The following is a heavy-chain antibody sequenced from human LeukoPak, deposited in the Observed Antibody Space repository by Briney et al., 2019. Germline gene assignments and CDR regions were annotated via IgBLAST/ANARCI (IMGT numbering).Heavy chain of an antibody. CDR3: ARVLIVVVPAAMPEANWFDP. CDR1: GDSIRTSF. V-gene: IGHV4-59*12. J-gene: IGHJ5*02. CDR2: VHYSESA. D-gene: IGHD2-2*01. Sequence: SETLSLTCTVSGDSIRTSFWSWIRQPPGKGLEWIAYVHYSESANYNPSLKSRVTISVDTSKNQFSLKLSSVTAADTAVYYCARVLIVVVPAAMPEANWFDPWGQGTLVTVSS.